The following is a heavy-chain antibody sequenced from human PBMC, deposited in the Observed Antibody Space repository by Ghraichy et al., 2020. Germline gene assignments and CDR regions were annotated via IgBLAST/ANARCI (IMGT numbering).Heavy chain of an antibody. CDR2: IWYDGSNK. CDR1: GFTFSSYG. V-gene: IGHV3-33*01. CDR3: ARALLHAPHFDY. Sequence: GGSLRLSCAASGFTFSSYGMHWVRQAPGKGLEWVAVIWYDGSNKYYADSVKGRFTISRDNSKNTLYLQMNSLRAEDTAVYYCARALLHAPHFDYWGQGTLVTVSS. D-gene: IGHD2/OR15-2a*01. J-gene: IGHJ4*02.